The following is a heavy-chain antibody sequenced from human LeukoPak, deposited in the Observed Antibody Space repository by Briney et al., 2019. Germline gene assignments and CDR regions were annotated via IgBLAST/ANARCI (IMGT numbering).Heavy chain of an antibody. CDR2: IKQDGSEK. J-gene: IGHJ4*02. CDR3: GRGGGGLQYFDY. CDR1: GFTFSSYA. V-gene: IGHV3-7*04. Sequence: GRSLRLSCAASGFTFSSYAMHWVRQAPGKGLEWVANIKQDGSEKYYVDSVKGRFTISRDNAKNSLYLQMNSLRAEDTAVYYCGRGGGGLQYFDYWGQGTLVTVSS. D-gene: IGHD5-24*01.